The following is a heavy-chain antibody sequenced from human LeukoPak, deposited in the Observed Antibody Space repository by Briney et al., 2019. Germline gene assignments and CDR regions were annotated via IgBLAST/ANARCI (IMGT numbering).Heavy chain of an antibody. CDR1: GGSISSYH. CDR3: ASGRQQLAHYGMDV. Sequence: SETLSLTCTVSGGSISSYHWSWIRQPPGKGLEWIGFIYYTGTTNYNPSLKSRVTISVDTSKNQFSLKLSSVTAADTAVYYCASGRQQLAHYGMDVWGQGTTVTVSS. V-gene: IGHV4-59*01. CDR2: IYYTGTT. D-gene: IGHD6-13*01. J-gene: IGHJ6*02.